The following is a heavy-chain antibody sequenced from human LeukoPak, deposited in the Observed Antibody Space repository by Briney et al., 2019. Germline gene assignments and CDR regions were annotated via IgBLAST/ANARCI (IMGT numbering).Heavy chain of an antibody. J-gene: IGHJ4*02. CDR3: ARAGLVYYFDY. Sequence: GGSLRLSCAASGFTFSSYGMHWVRQAPGKGLEWVSGIYSGGSTYYADSVKGRFTISRDNSKNTLYLQMNSLRAEDTAVYYCARAGLVYYFDYWGQGTLVTVSS. CDR1: GFTFSSYG. CDR2: IYSGGST. V-gene: IGHV3-53*01. D-gene: IGHD3/OR15-3a*01.